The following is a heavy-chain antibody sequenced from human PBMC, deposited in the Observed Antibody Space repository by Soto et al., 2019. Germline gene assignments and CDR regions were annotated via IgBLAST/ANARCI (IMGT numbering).Heavy chain of an antibody. J-gene: IGHJ4*02. CDR2: IYYSGST. V-gene: IGHV4-59*01. D-gene: IGHD4-17*01. CDR3: AREHDYGDYFDY. Sequence: SETLSLTCTVSGGSISSYYWSWIRQPPGKGLEWIGYIYYSGSTNYNPSLKSRVTISVDTSKNQFSLKLSSVTAADTAVNYCAREHDYGDYFDYWGQGTLVTVSS. CDR1: GGSISSYY.